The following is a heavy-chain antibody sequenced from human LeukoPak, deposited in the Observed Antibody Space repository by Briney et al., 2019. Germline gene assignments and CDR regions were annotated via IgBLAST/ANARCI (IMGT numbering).Heavy chain of an antibody. CDR2: INPKSGGT. J-gene: IGHJ4*02. CDR3: ASVSSDWYVY. CDR1: GCTVTDYY. D-gene: IGHD6-19*01. Sequence: ASVKVSCKASGCTVTDYYIHWVRQAPGQGLEWMGWINPKSGGTAYAQKFQGKITMTRDTSISTAYMELSRLTSDDTAVYYCASVSSDWYVYWGQGTLVTVSS. V-gene: IGHV1-2*02.